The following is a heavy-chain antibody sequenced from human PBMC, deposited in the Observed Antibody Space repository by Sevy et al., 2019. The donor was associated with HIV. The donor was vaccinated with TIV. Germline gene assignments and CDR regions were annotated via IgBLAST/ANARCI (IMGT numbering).Heavy chain of an antibody. Sequence: GGSLRLSCSASGLTFSDYSMTWIRQAPGKGLECISYISSSGNTVYYADSVKARFTVSRDNAKKSLYLQLNSLRDEDTAVYYCARDNYCISGDGCYGYSLDAWGQGTTVTVSS. J-gene: IGHJ6*02. CDR3: ARDNYCISGDGCYGYSLDA. V-gene: IGHV3-11*01. CDR1: GLTFSDYS. D-gene: IGHD5-18*01. CDR2: ISSSGNTV.